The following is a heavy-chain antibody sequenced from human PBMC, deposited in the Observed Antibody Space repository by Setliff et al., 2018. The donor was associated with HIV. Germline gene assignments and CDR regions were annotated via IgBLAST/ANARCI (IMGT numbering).Heavy chain of an antibody. D-gene: IGHD3-10*01. CDR2: MNPNSGGT. V-gene: IGHV1-8*01. J-gene: IGHJ6*04. CDR3: ASGKGVRGVIITGGLDV. CDR1: GHTFSNYD. Sequence: ASVKVSCKASGHTFSNYDVIWVRRATGQGLEWMGWMNPNSGGTGNAQKFQGRVIMTRDTSISTAYMELSSLTSADPAVYYCASGKGVRGVIITGGLDVWGKGTTVTVSS.